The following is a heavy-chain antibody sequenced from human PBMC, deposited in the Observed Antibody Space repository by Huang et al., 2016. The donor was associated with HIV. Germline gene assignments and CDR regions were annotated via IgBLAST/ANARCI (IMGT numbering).Heavy chain of an antibody. Sequence: QVQLQQWGAGLLKPSETLSVTCAVYGGSFSGYYWTWIRQPPGKGLEWIGEMNDSGTTKNNPSLRSRVTISVDTSKNQFSLNLRSVTAADTAVYYCARARYYYDTGGYWGLDFWGQGTLVTVSS. CDR1: GGSFSGYY. D-gene: IGHD3-22*01. V-gene: IGHV4-34*01. J-gene: IGHJ4*02. CDR2: MNDSGTT. CDR3: ARARYYYDTGGYWGLDF.